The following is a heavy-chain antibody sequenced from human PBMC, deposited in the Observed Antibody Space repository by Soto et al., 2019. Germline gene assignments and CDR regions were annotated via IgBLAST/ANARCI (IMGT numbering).Heavy chain of an antibody. J-gene: IGHJ4*01. CDR3: ARAGTGTRSENHPLDI. CDR2: IYHSGST. Sequence: SETLSLICAVSGGSISSSNWWRWVRQPAGKGLEWIGEIYHSGSTKYNPSLKSRVTISVDKSKNQFSLKLSSVTAADTAVYYCARAGTGTRSENHPLDIWGHGTLVAVS. D-gene: IGHD1-7*01. CDR1: GGSISSSNW. V-gene: IGHV4-4*02.